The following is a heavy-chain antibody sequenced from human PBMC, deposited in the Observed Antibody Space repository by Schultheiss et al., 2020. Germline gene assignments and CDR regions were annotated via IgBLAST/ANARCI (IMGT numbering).Heavy chain of an antibody. V-gene: IGHV4-61*01. CDR3: ARSPSSWYYYYMDV. Sequence: SQTLSLTCTVSGDSVSSGSYYWTWIRQPPGKGLEWIGYIYYSGSTDYNPSLKSRVTISVDTSKNQFSLKLSSVTAADTAVYYCARSPSSWYYYYMDVWGRGTTVTVSS. J-gene: IGHJ6*03. CDR2: IYYSGST. CDR1: GDSVSSGSYY. D-gene: IGHD6-13*01.